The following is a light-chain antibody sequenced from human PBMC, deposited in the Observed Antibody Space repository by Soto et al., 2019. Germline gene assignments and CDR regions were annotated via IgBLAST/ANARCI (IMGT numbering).Light chain of an antibody. CDR2: DAS. CDR1: QSVSSY. V-gene: IGKV3-11*01. CDR3: QQRRNWPLFT. Sequence: EIVLTQSPATLSLSPGERATLSCRARQSVSSYLAWYQQKPGQAPRLLIYDASNRATGIPARFSGSGSGTDFTLTISSLETEDLAVYYCQQRRNWPLFTFGPGTKVDIK. J-gene: IGKJ3*01.